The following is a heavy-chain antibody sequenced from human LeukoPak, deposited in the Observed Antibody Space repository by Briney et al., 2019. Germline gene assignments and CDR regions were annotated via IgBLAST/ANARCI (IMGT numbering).Heavy chain of an antibody. CDR3: ARDLITVTKGFDI. CDR1: GDSFSSHY. V-gene: IGHV4-59*11. Sequence: SETLSLTCTVSGDSFSSHYWTWIRQPPGKGLEWIGYISYRGSTNYNPSLKSRVTISIDTSKNQFSLKLSSVTAADTAVYYCARDLITVTKGFDIWGQGTMVSVSS. J-gene: IGHJ3*02. CDR2: ISYRGST. D-gene: IGHD4-17*01.